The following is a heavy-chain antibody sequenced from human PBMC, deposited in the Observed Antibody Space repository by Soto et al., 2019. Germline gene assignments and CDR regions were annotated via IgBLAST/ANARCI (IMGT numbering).Heavy chain of an antibody. D-gene: IGHD3-3*01. CDR1: GFTFSSYA. V-gene: IGHV3-23*01. J-gene: IGHJ4*02. CDR2: ISGSGGNT. Sequence: PGGSLRLSCAASGFTFSSYAMTWVRQAPGKGLEWVSAISGSGGNTYYADSVKGRFTISRDNSKNSLYLQMNSLRAEDTAVYYCARDKPRSGYEKFDYWGQGTLVTVSS. CDR3: ARDKPRSGYEKFDY.